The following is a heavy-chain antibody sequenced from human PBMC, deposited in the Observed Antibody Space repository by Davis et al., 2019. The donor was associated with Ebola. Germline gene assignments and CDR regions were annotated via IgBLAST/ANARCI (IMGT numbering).Heavy chain of an antibody. J-gene: IGHJ4*02. Sequence: MPSETLSLTCTASGGSISSYYWSWIRQPPGKGLEWIGYIYYSGSTNYNPSLKSRVTISVDTSKNQFSQKLSSVTAADTAVYYCAGAGGTTVTTSDYWGQGTLVTVSS. CDR3: AGAGGTTVTTSDY. V-gene: IGHV4-59*01. D-gene: IGHD4-17*01. CDR2: IYYSGST. CDR1: GGSISSYY.